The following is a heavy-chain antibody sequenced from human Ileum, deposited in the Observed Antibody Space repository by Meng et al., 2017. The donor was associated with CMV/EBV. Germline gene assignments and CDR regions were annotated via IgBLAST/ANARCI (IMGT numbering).Heavy chain of an antibody. D-gene: IGHD2/OR15-2a*01. V-gene: IGHV4-30-4*08. CDR1: GDSVSRANCF. Sequence: PGSGSGLVEPSQTLTLTCTVSGDSVSRANCFWCWIRQPPTKAREWMGYISYSGSAYYNPSLKSRITISLDTSKNQLSLRLTSVSAADSAVYYWATRVPNSVNFYAVFDYWGQGTLVTVSS. J-gene: IGHJ4*02. CDR2: ISYSGSA. CDR3: ATRVPNSVNFYAVFDY.